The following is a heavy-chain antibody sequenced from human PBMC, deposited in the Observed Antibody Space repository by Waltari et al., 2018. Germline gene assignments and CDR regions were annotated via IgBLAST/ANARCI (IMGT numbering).Heavy chain of an antibody. CDR2: IYYSGST. J-gene: IGHJ4*02. CDR1: GGSISSNY. D-gene: IGHD4-17*01. Sequence: QVQLQESGPGLVKPSETLSLTCTVSGGSISSNYWSWIRQPPGKGLEWIGYIYYSGSTNYNPSLKSRVTISVDTSKNQFSLKLSSVTAADTAVYYCARGSNGDPFDYWGQGTLVTVSS. V-gene: IGHV4-59*01. CDR3: ARGSNGDPFDY.